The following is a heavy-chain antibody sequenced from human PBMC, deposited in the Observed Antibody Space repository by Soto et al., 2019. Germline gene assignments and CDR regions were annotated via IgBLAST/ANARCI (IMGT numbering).Heavy chain of an antibody. D-gene: IGHD2-2*01. CDR1: AFTFGSYA. CDR2: ISSGGSGT. CDR3: AKRYAGSWGHFDY. J-gene: IGHJ4*02. Sequence: HPGGSLRLSCAASAFTFGSYAMSWVRQAPGKGLEWVSAISSGGSGTFYADSVKGRFTISRDNSKNTLFLQMNSLRAEDTAVYYCAKRYAGSWGHFDYWGQGTLVTVSS. V-gene: IGHV3-23*01.